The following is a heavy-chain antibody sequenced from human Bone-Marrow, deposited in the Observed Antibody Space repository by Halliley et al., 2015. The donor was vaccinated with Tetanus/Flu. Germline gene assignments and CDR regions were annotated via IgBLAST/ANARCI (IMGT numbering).Heavy chain of an antibody. CDR2: IGSPTTYT. Sequence: IRQAPGKGLEWVAYIGSPTTYTNYGESVKGRFTVSRDNAKNSLYLQMNSLRVEDTAIYYCVRDGSAFSLEEFGMDVWGQGP. V-gene: IGHV3-11*05. J-gene: IGHJ6*02. D-gene: IGHD1-1*01. CDR3: VRDGSAFSLEEFGMDV.